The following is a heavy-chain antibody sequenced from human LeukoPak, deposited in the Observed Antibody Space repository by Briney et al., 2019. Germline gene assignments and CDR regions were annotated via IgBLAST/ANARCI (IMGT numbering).Heavy chain of an antibody. CDR1: GGSISSGGYS. J-gene: IGHJ5*02. V-gene: IGHV4-30-4*07. D-gene: IGHD3-9*01. CDR3: ARVTGYDVLIGFDP. CDR2: IYYSGNS. Sequence: SETLSLTCVVSGGSISSGGYSWSWIRQPPGKGLEWIGYIYYSGNSYYNPSFKSRVTISVDTSKNQFSLKLSSVTAADTAVYHCARVTGYDVLIGFDPWGQGTLVTVSS.